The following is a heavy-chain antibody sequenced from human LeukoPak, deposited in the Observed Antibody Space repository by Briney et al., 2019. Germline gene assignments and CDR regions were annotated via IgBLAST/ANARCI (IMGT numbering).Heavy chain of an antibody. Sequence: SETLSLTCTVSGGSISSGDYYWSWIRQPPGKGLEWIGYIYYSGSTYYNPSLKSRVTISVDTSKNQFSLKLSSVTAADTAVYYCASSNSVVGYFQHWGQGTLVTVSS. D-gene: IGHD2/OR15-2a*01. J-gene: IGHJ1*01. CDR3: ASSNSVVGYFQH. CDR2: IYYSGST. CDR1: GGSISSGDYY. V-gene: IGHV4-30-4*08.